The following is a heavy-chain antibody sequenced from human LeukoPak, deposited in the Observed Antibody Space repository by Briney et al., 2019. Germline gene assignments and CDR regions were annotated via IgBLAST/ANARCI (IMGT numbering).Heavy chain of an antibody. CDR1: GYSISSAYY. Sequence: ETLSLTCTVSGYSISSAYYWGWIRQPPGKALVWVSHINSDGSSTTYADSVKGRFTISRDNAKNTLYLQMNSLRAEDTAVYYCARAGRGLRYFDWLTYDYWGQGTLVTVSS. V-gene: IGHV3-74*01. CDR2: INSDGSST. J-gene: IGHJ4*02. CDR3: ARAGRGLRYFDWLTYDY. D-gene: IGHD3-9*01.